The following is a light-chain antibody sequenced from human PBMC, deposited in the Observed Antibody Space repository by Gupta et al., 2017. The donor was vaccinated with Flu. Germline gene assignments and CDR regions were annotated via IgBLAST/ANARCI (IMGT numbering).Light chain of an antibody. CDR1: QSLVYIDGNTY. CDR2: KVS. CDR3: MQGTHWPPT. V-gene: IGKV2-30*01. J-gene: IGKJ1*01. Sequence: DVVMTQSPLSLPVTLGQPASISCRSSQSLVYIDGNTYLNWFQQRPGQSPRRLIYKVSNRDSGVPDRFSGSASGADFTLKISRVEAEDVGLYCCMQGTHWPPTFGQGTKVEIK.